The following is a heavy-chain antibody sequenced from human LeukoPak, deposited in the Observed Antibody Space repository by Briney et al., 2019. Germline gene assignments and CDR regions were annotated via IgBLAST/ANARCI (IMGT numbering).Heavy chain of an antibody. Sequence: GGSLRLSCAASGFTFCSYGMRGVRQAPGKGLEWVAVISYDGSNKYYADSVKGRFTISRDNSKNTLYLQVNSLRAEDTAVYYCGSNAYYYGIDVWGQGTTVTVSS. CDR3: GSNAYYYGIDV. V-gene: IGHV3-30*03. J-gene: IGHJ6*02. CDR1: GFTFCSYG. CDR2: ISYDGSNK. D-gene: IGHD4-11*01.